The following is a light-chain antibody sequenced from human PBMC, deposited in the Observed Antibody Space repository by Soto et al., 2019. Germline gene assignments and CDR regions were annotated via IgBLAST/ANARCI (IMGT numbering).Light chain of an antibody. CDR2: EVT. J-gene: IGLJ1*01. CDR1: SSDVGAYNY. V-gene: IGLV2-8*01. Sequence: QSALTQPPSASGFPGQSVTISCTGTSSDVGAYNYVSWYQQHPGKAPKLMIFEVTKRPSGVPDRFSGFKSGNTASLTVSGLQAEDEADYYCASYAGTSSVFGTGTKVTVL. CDR3: ASYAGTSSV.